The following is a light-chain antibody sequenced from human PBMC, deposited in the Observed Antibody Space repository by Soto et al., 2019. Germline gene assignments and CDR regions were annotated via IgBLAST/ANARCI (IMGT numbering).Light chain of an antibody. CDR1: LSVSSNY. CDR2: GAS. V-gene: IGKV3D-20*02. J-gene: IGKJ5*01. CDR3: QQRSKWPIT. Sequence: EIVLTQSPDTLSFSPGERATLSCRASLSVSSNYVAWYQQKPGQAPRLLIYGASSRATGIPDRFSGSGSGTDFSLTINRLEPEDSAVYYCQQRSKWPITFGQGTRLEIK.